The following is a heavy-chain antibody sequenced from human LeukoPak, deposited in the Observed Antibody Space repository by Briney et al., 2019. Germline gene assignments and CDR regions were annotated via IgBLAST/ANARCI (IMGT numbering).Heavy chain of an antibody. J-gene: IGHJ4*02. CDR1: GHTFTGYY. V-gene: IGHV1-2*02. CDR3: ALEYYYDSGGYYFDS. Sequence: ASVKVSRKASGHTFTGYYIHWVRQAPGQGLEWMGWINPKSGVTNYEQKFQGRVTMTSDTSISTAYMELSSLRSDDTAVYYCALEYYYDSGGYYFDSWGQGTLVTVSS. CDR2: INPKSGVT. D-gene: IGHD3-22*01.